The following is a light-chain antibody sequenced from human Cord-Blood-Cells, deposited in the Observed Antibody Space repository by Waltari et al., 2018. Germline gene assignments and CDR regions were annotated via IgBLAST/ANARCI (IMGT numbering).Light chain of an antibody. V-gene: IGLV2-14*01. CDR3: SSYTSSSTWV. CDR2: DFR. CDR1: SSDVGGYNY. J-gene: IGLJ3*02. Sequence: QSALTQPASVSGSPGQSITISCTGTSSDVGGYNYVSWYQQHPGKAPKLMIYDFRNRPSVVSNRFSGSKSGNTASLTISGLQAEDEADYYCSSYTSSSTWVFGGGTKLTVL.